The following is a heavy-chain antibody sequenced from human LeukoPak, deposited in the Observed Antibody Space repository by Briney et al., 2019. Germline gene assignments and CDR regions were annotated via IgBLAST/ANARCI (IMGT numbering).Heavy chain of an antibody. CDR3: ARGPTRYPGIYYYYYYGMDV. CDR2: INHSGST. D-gene: IGHD2-15*01. CDR1: GGSFSGYY. Sequence: SDTLSLTCAVYGGSFSGYYWSWIRQPPGKGLEWIGEINHSGSTNYNPSLKSRVTISVDTSRNQFSLKLSSVTAADTAVYYCARGPTRYPGIYYYYYYGMDVWGQGTTVTVSS. V-gene: IGHV4-34*01. J-gene: IGHJ6*02.